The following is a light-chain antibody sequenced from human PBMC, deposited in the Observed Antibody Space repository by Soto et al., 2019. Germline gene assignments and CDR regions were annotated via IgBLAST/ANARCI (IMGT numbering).Light chain of an antibody. CDR3: QQYRSSLT. CDR2: GAS. CDR1: QSVSSSY. V-gene: IGKV3-20*01. Sequence: EIVLTQSPGTLSLSPGERATLSCRASQSVSSSYLAWYQQKPGQAPRLLIYGASSRATGFPDRFSGSVSGTDFSLTISRLEPEDFAVYYYQQYRSSLTFCPGTKVVIK. J-gene: IGKJ3*01.